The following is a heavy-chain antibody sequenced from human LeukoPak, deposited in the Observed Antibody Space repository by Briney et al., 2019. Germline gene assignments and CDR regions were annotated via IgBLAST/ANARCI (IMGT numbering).Heavy chain of an antibody. J-gene: IGHJ3*02. Sequence: PSETLSLTCAVYGGSFSGYYWSWIRQPPGKGLEWIGEINHSGSTNYNPSLKSRVTISVDTSKNQFSLKLSSVTAADTAVYYCARHDARTNYDSSGYYYWDAFDIWGQGTMVTVSS. V-gene: IGHV4-34*01. D-gene: IGHD3-22*01. CDR2: INHSGST. CDR3: ARHDARTNYDSSGYYYWDAFDI. CDR1: GGSFSGYY.